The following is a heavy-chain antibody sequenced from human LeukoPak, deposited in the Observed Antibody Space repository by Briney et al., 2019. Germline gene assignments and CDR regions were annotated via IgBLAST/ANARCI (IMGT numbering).Heavy chain of an antibody. D-gene: IGHD6-13*01. J-gene: IGHJ4*02. CDR2: ISAYNGNT. CDR3: ARGQKESWYWGGKKQYYFDY. V-gene: IGHV1-18*01. CDR1: GYTFTSYG. Sequence: ASVTVSCKASGYTFTSYGISWVRQAPGQGLEWMGWISAYNGNTNYAQKLQGRVTMTTDTSTSTAYMELRSLRSDDTAVYYCARGQKESWYWGGKKQYYFDYWGQGTLVTVSS.